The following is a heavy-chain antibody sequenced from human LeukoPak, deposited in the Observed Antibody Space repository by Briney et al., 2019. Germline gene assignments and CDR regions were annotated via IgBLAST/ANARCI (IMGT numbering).Heavy chain of an antibody. Sequence: PGGSLRLSCAASGFNLRSYEMNWVRQAPGKGLEWVSVISRSGSTIYYADSVEGRFTISRDNAKTPLYLQMNSLRAEDTAVYYCAELGITMIGGVWGKGTTVTISS. J-gene: IGHJ6*04. D-gene: IGHD3-10*02. CDR2: ISRSGSTI. CDR1: GFNLRSYE. V-gene: IGHV3-48*03. CDR3: AELGITMIGGV.